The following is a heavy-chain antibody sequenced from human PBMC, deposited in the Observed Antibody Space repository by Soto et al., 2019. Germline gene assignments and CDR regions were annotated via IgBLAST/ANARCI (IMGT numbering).Heavy chain of an antibody. CDR3: ARGLYYYDSSVYYGN. J-gene: IGHJ1*01. CDR2: ISSSSSYI. D-gene: IGHD3-22*01. Sequence: EVQLVESGGGLVKPGGSLRLSCAASGFTFSSYSMNWVRQAPGKGLEWVSSISSSSSYIYYADSVKGRFTISRDNAKNSLYLQMNSLRAEDTAVYYCARGLYYYDSSVYYGNWGQGTLVTVSS. V-gene: IGHV3-21*01. CDR1: GFTFSSYS.